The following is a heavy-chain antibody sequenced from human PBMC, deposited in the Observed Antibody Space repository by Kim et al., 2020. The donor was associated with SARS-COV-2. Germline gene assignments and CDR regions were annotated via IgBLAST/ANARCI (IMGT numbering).Heavy chain of an antibody. V-gene: IGHV5-10-1*01. CDR1: GYSFTSYW. CDR2: IDPSDSYT. D-gene: IGHD3-16*02. CDR3: ARRGDDYVWGRYRFEY. J-gene: IGHJ4*02. Sequence: GESLKISCKGSGYSFTSYWISWVRQMPGKGLEWMGRIDPSDSYTNYSPSFQGHVTISADKSISTAYLQWSSLKASDTAMYYCARRGDDYVWGRYRFEYWGQGTLVTVSS.